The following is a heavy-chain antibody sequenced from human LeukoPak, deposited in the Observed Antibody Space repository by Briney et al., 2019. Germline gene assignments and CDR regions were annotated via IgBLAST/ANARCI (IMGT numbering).Heavy chain of an antibody. CDR3: ARGDVYYDILTGYYPSNWFDP. CDR2: IYHSGST. V-gene: IGHV4-4*02. D-gene: IGHD3-9*01. J-gene: IGHJ5*02. Sequence: PSGTLSLTCAVSGGSISSSNWWSWVRQPPGKRLEWIGEIYHSGSTNYNPSLKSRVTISVDKSKNQFSLKLSSVTAADTAVYYCARGDVYYDILTGYYPSNWFDPWGQGTLVTVSS. CDR1: GGSISSSNW.